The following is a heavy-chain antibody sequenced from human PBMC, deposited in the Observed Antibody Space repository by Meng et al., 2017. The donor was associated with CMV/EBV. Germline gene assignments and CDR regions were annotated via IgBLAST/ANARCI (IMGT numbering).Heavy chain of an antibody. CDR3: ARVWGKWLPKEYGMDV. J-gene: IGHJ6*02. CDR2: ISSSSSYI. Sequence: GESLKISCAASGFTFSSYSMNWVRQAPGKGLEGVSSISSSSSYIYYADSVKGRFTISRDNAKNSLYLQMNSLRAEDTAVYYCARVWGKWLPKEYGMDVWGQETTVTVSS. D-gene: IGHD5-12*01. CDR1: GFTFSSYS. V-gene: IGHV3-21*01.